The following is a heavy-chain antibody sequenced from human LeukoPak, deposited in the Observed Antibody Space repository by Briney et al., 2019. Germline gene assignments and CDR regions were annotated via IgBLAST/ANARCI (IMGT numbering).Heavy chain of an antibody. CDR2: IIPILGIA. J-gene: IGHJ3*02. CDR1: GGTFSSYT. V-gene: IGHV1-69*04. Sequence: SVKVSCKASGGTFSSYTISWVRQAPGQGLEWMGRIIPILGIANYAQKFQGRVTITADKSTGTAYMELSSLRSEDTAVYYCARDIAAAGTGRAFDIWGQGTMVTVSS. CDR3: ARDIAAAGTGRAFDI. D-gene: IGHD6-13*01.